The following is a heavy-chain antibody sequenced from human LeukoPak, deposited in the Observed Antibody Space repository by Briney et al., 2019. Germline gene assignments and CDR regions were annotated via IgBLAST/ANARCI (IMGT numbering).Heavy chain of an antibody. D-gene: IGHD3-22*01. CDR1: GFTFCRYA. CDR2: IKSDGST. J-gene: IGHJ1*01. V-gene: IGHV3-74*01. Sequence: PGGSLRLSCAASGFTFCRYAMRWVRQAPGKGLVWVSRIKSDGSTNYTDSVKGRFTISRHNANNTLTLQMNSLRPEDTGVYYCARAPAELGGYYPEYFRHWGQGALVTVSS. CDR3: ARAPAELGGYYPEYFRH.